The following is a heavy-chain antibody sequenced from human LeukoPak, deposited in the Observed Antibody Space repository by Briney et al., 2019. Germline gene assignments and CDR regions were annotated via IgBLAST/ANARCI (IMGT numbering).Heavy chain of an antibody. V-gene: IGHV3-9*01. CDR3: GGSEIYYFDY. J-gene: IGHJ4*02. CDR2: GSWYSGSI. CDR1: GCTFGGYA. D-gene: IGHD3-10*01. Sequence: GRSLRLSCAASGCTFGGYAMHWVRQAPGKGLGLVSGGSWYSGSIGYADSVKGRFTISRDNAKNSLYLQMHSLMAEEPALFYCGGSEIYYFDYWGQGTLVTVSS.